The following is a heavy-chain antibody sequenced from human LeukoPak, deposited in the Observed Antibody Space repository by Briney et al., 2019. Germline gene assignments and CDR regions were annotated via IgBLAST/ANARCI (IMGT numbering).Heavy chain of an antibody. J-gene: IGHJ6*02. CDR2: IYTSGST. Sequence: SETLSLTCAVSGGSISSYSWSWIRQPAGKGLEWIGRIYTSGSTNYNPSLKSRVTISVDTSKNQFSLKLSSVTAADTAVYYCAKGLRYFDWSYYYYGMDVWGQGTTVTVSS. V-gene: IGHV4-4*07. D-gene: IGHD3-9*01. CDR1: GGSISSYS. CDR3: AKGLRYFDWSYYYYGMDV.